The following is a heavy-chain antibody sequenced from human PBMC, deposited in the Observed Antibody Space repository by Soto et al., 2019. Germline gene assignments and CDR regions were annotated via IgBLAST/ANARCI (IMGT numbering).Heavy chain of an antibody. CDR1: GFTFSSYG. V-gene: IGHV3-33*01. CDR2: IWSDGSND. CDR3: TRGYCSSYSCYGAAMDV. D-gene: IGHD2-2*01. Sequence: VQLVESGGGVVQPGRSLRLSCAASGFTFSSYGMHWVRQAPGKGLEWVAVIWSDGSNDDYVDSVKGRFTISRDNSNNMLYLEMNRLRAEDTAIYYCTRGYCSSYSCYGAAMDVWGQGTTITVAS. J-gene: IGHJ6*02.